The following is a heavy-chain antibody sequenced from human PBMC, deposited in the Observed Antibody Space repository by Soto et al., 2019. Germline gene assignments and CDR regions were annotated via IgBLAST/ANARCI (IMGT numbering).Heavy chain of an antibody. CDR3: ARSTVTTLFDY. J-gene: IGHJ4*02. D-gene: IGHD4-17*01. CDR1: GGSFSGYY. Sequence: QEQLQQWGAGLLKPSETLSLTCAVYGGSFSGYYWSWIRQPPGKGLEWIGEINHSGSTNYNPSLKSRVTISVDTSKNQFSLKLSSVTAADTAVYYCARSTVTTLFDYWGQGTLVTVSS. V-gene: IGHV4-34*01. CDR2: INHSGST.